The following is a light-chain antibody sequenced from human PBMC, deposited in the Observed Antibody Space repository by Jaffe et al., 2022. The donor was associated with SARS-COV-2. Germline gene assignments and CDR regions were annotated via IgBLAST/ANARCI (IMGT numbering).Light chain of an antibody. CDR3: QQYDNSPFT. CDR2: GAS. J-gene: IGKJ3*01. Sequence: DIVLTQSPGTLSLSPGERATLSCRASLSISSSYLAWYQQKPGQAPGLLIYGASSRATGIPERFSGSGSGTDFTLTISRLEPEDFAVYYCQQYDNSPFTFGPGTKVDIK. V-gene: IGKV3-20*01. CDR1: LSISSSY.